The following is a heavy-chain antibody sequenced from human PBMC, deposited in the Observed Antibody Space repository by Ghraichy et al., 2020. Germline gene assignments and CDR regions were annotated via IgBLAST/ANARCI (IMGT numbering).Heavy chain of an antibody. CDR2: IKIDETEK. CDR1: GFSFRSYW. J-gene: IGHJ3*02. D-gene: IGHD4-11*01. CDR3: GRGGPDNSNYAVDI. Sequence: LSLTRAASGFSFRSYWMTWVRQAPGKGLEWMANIKIDETEKYYVGSVKGRFTISRDNAKNSLYLQMNSLRAEDTALYYCGRGGPDNSNYAVDIWGQGTMVTVSS. V-gene: IGHV3-7*03.